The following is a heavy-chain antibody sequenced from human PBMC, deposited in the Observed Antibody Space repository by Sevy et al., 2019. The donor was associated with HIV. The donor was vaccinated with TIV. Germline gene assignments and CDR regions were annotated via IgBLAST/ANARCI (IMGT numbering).Heavy chain of an antibody. Sequence: GGSLRLSCAASGFTFSSYAMHWVRQAPGKGLEWVAVISYDGSNKYYADSVKGRFTISRDNSKNTLYLQMNSLRAEDTAVCYCARDIAAAAGRESAFDIWGQGTMVTVSS. CDR1: GFTFSSYA. V-gene: IGHV3-30-3*01. J-gene: IGHJ3*02. D-gene: IGHD6-13*01. CDR2: ISYDGSNK. CDR3: ARDIAAAAGRESAFDI.